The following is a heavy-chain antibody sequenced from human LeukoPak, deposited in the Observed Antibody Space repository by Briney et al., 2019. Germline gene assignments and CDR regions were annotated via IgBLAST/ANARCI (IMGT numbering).Heavy chain of an antibody. CDR1: GFIFSTYS. D-gene: IGHD3-3*01. V-gene: IGHV3-48*02. CDR2: ISGTSSLI. Sequence: PGGSLRLSCAASGFIFSTYSMNWVRQAPGKGLEWVSYISGTSSLIYYADSVKGRFTISRDNAKNSLYLQMNSLRDEDTAVYYCVRDQFFSLDYWGQGTLVTVSS. CDR3: VRDQFFSLDY. J-gene: IGHJ4*02.